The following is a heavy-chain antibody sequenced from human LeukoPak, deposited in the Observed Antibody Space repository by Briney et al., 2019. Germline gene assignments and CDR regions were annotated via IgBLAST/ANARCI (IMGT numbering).Heavy chain of an antibody. CDR2: IYYSGST. CDR1: GGSISSSDYY. Sequence: PSETLSLTCTVSGGSISSSDYYWGWIRQPPGKGLEWIGYIYYSGSTYCNPSLKSRVTISVDTSKNQFSVKMYSVTAADTAVFYCARQRGWGFGSYFDYWGRGTLVTVSS. J-gene: IGHJ4*02. V-gene: IGHV4-39*01. CDR3: ARQRGWGFGSYFDY. D-gene: IGHD7-27*01.